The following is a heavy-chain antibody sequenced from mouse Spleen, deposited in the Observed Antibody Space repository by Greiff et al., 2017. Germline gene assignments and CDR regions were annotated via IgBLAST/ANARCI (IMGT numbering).Heavy chain of an antibody. Sequence: VQLQQSGAELARPGASVKMSCKASGYTFTSYTMHWVKQRPGQGLEWIGYINPSSGYTNYNQKFKDKATLTADKSSSTAYMQLSSLTSEDSAVYYCARSGTKWYFDVWGAGTTVTVSS. CDR1: GYTFTSYT. V-gene: IGHV1-4*01. D-gene: IGHD4-1*01. CDR3: ARSGTKWYFDV. J-gene: IGHJ1*01. CDR2: INPSSGYT.